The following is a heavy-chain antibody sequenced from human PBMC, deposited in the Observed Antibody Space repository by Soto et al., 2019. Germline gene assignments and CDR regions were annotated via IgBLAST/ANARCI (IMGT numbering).Heavy chain of an antibody. V-gene: IGHV4-30-4*01. CDR3: ARVLGDDLLTGYSDVDTALGVFDF. D-gene: IGHD3-9*01. CDR1: GGSINSGNYF. Sequence: NPSETLSLTCTVSGGSINSGNYFWSWIRQPPGKGLEWIGYMYHSGNTYYNPSLKSRVIISVDTSKNQFSLILSSVTAADTAVYYCARVLGDDLLTGYSDVDTALGVFDFWGRGSLVIVSS. J-gene: IGHJ4*02. CDR2: MYHSGNT.